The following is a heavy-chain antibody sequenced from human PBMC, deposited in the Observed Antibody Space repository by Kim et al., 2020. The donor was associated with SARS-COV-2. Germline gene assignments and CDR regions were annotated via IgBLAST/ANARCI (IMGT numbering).Heavy chain of an antibody. CDR1: GGTFSSYA. CDR3: ARDFIAAAGTRLNWFDP. D-gene: IGHD6-13*01. CDR2: IIPILGIA. J-gene: IGHJ5*02. V-gene: IGHV1-69*04. Sequence: SVKVSCKASGGTFSSYAISWVRQAPGQGLEWMGRIIPILGIANYAQKFQGRVTITADKSTSTAYMELSSLRSEDTAVYYCARDFIAAAGTRLNWFDPWGQGTLVTVSS.